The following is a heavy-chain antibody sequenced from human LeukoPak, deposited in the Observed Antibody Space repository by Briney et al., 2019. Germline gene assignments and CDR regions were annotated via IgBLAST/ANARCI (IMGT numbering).Heavy chain of an antibody. Sequence: SETLSLTCSVSGGSVSSGSYYWSWIRQPPGKGLEWIGYIYYSGSTNYNPSLKSRVTISVDTSKNQFSLKLSSVTAADTAVYYCARTSLLGPRAGIDYWGQGTLVTVSS. V-gene: IGHV4-61*01. D-gene: IGHD3-16*01. J-gene: IGHJ4*02. CDR1: GGSVSSGSYY. CDR3: ARTSLLGPRAGIDY. CDR2: IYYSGST.